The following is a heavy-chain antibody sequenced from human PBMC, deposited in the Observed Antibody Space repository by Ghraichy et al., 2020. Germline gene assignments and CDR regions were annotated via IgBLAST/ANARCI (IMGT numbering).Heavy chain of an antibody. CDR3: CSRKIGGIPGGDYDYFYMDV. V-gene: IGHV3-73*01. CDR2: IRSNANNYAT. D-gene: IGHD6-13*01. Sequence: GGSLRLSCAASGFTFSGSAMHWVRQTSGKGLEWVGRIRSNANNYATAYAVSVKGRFTISRDDSKNTTYLQMNSLKTEDTAVYYCCSRKIGGIPGGDYDYFYMDVWGKGTTVTVSS. CDR1: GFTFSGSA. J-gene: IGHJ6*03.